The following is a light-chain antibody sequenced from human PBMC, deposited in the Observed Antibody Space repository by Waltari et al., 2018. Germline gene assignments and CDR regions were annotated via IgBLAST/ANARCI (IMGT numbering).Light chain of an antibody. CDR3: QQYDTFSAT. J-gene: IGKJ1*01. CDR1: QSISTW. CDR2: KAS. V-gene: IGKV1-5*03. Sequence: DIQMTQSPSTLSASVGDRVTITCRASQSISTWLAWYQQKPGKAPKLLIYKASYLESGVPSRFSGSGSGTEFTLTITRLQPDDFATYYCQQYDTFSATFGPGTTVDI.